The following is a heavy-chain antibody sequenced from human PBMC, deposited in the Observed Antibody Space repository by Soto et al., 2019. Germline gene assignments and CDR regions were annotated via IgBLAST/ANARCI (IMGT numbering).Heavy chain of an antibody. D-gene: IGHD3-10*01. Sequence: QVQLVQSGAEVKKPGSSVKVSCKTSGGSFSNYGISWVRQAPGQGLEWMGGIIPVFGTAEYAQKLQGRVTITADESGITANMELSSPRFENTVVYYCARARTITLVDRWYSMVVWGQGPTVTVSS. CDR2: IIPVFGTA. V-gene: IGHV1-69*01. CDR1: GGSFSNYG. CDR3: ARARTITLVDRWYSMVV. J-gene: IGHJ6*02.